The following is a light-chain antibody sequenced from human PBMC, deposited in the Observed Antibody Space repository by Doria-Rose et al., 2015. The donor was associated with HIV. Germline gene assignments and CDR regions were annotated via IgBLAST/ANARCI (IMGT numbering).Light chain of an antibody. V-gene: IGKV1-5*03. CDR2: QAS. J-gene: IGKJ4*01. CDR3: QQYNDYLS. CDR1: QSIGNW. Sequence: DIQLTQSPSTLSASVGDRVTITCRASQSIGNWLAWYQQKPGKAPKLLISQASTLENGVPSRFSATGSGTEFTLTIYSLQPDDFATYYCQQYNDYLSFGGGTKVEI.